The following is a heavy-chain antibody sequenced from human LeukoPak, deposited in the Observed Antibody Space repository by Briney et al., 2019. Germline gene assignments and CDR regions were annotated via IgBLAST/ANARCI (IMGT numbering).Heavy chain of an antibody. CDR2: TRNKANSYTT. Sequence: GGSLRLSCAASGFTFSNAWMNWVRQAPGKGLEWVGRTRNKANSYTTVYAASVQGRFTVSRDDTKNSLYLQMNSLKTEDTAVYYCARGYHSFDVWGQGTTVTVSS. V-gene: IGHV3-72*01. CDR1: GFTFSNAW. CDR3: ARGYHSFDV. D-gene: IGHD1-26*01. J-gene: IGHJ6*02.